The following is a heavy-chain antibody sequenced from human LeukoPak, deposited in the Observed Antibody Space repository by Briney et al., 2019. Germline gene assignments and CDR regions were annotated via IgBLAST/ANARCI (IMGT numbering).Heavy chain of an antibody. Sequence: GGSLRLACAASGFTFGNAWLNWVRQAPGKGLEWVGRIKTKQDGGTTDYATPVKGRFTISRDDSRNTLYLQMNSLRTDDTAIYYCTAIREYCDSAGCYSPYFYYYMDVWGKGTTVAVSS. J-gene: IGHJ6*03. CDR3: TAIREYCDSAGCYSPYFYYYMDV. CDR2: IKTKQDGGTT. D-gene: IGHD2-15*01. V-gene: IGHV3-15*01. CDR1: GFTFGNAW.